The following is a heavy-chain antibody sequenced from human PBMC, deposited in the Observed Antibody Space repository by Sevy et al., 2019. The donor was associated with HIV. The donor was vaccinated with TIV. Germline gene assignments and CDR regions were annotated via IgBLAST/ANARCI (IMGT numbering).Heavy chain of an antibody. Sequence: GGSLRLSCAASGFSFEDYAMHWVRQVPGKGLEWVSSISWNSNTIDYADSVKGRFTISRDNAKNSLYLQMNSLRNGDTALYYCAKDTRTYSGSYYLDYSGQGTLVTVSS. J-gene: IGHJ4*02. CDR2: ISWNSNTI. CDR3: AKDTRTYSGSYYLDY. D-gene: IGHD1-26*01. V-gene: IGHV3-9*01. CDR1: GFSFEDYA.